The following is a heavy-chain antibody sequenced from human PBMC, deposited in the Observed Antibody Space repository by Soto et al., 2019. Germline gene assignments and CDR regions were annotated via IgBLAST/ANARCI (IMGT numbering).Heavy chain of an antibody. V-gene: IGHV3-7*01. Sequence: GGSLRLSCAASGFTFSRHWMSWLRQAPGKGLEWVANINEDGSDKYYVDSVKGRFTISRDNAKNSLYLQMSSLRVEDTAVYYCARDGGQLEDYFDYWGQGTTVTVSS. CDR3: ARDGGQLEDYFDY. CDR1: GFTFSRHW. D-gene: IGHD6-6*01. J-gene: IGHJ4*02. CDR2: INEDGSDK.